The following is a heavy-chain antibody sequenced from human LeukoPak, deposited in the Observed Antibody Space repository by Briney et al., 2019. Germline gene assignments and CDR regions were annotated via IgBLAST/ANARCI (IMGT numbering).Heavy chain of an antibody. CDR3: ARSKYNWFAP. D-gene: IGHD5/OR15-5a*01. CDR2: ITTNTGNP. Sequence: ASVNVSCKASGYTFTSYAMNWVRQAPGQWLEWMGWITTNTGNPTYAQGFTGRFVFSLDTSVSTAYLQISSLKAEDTAVYYCARSKYNWFAPWGQGTLVTVSS. J-gene: IGHJ5*02. V-gene: IGHV7-4-1*02. CDR1: GYTFTSYA.